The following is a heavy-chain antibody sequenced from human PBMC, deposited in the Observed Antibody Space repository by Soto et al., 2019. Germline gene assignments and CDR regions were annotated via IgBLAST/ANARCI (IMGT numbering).Heavy chain of an antibody. D-gene: IGHD3-22*01. CDR1: GFSLSNPRMG. CDR3: ARIQRISMIVVSKPYFDY. Sequence: SGPNAGEPTETLTLTCTVSGFSLSNPRMGVSWIRQPPGKALEWLAHIFSNDENSYSTSLKSKLTISRDTSKSQVVLAMTNMDPVDTATYYCARIQRISMIVVSKPYFDYWGQGALVTVSS. J-gene: IGHJ4*02. V-gene: IGHV2-26*01. CDR2: IFSNDEN.